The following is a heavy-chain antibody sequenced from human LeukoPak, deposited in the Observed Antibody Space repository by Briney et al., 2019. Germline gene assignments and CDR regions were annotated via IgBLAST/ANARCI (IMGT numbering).Heavy chain of an antibody. CDR1: GGSISSYY. D-gene: IGHD1-14*01. V-gene: IGHV4-59*08. CDR3: ARTSRKQGYYFDY. Sequence: SETLSLTCTVSGGSISSYYWSWIRQPPGKGLEWIGSIYHSGSTYYNPSLKSRVTISVDTSKNQFSLKLSSVTAADTAVYYCARTSRKQGYYFDYWGQGTLVTVSS. CDR2: IYHSGST. J-gene: IGHJ4*02.